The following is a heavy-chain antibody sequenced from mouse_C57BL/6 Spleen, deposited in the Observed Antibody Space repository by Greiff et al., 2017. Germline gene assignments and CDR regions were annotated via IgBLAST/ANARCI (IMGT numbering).Heavy chain of an antibody. V-gene: IGHV7-3*01. J-gene: IGHJ4*01. Sequence: EVKLMESGGGLVQPGGSLSLSCAASGFTFTDYYMSWVRQPPGKALEWLGFIRNKANGYTTEYSASVKGRFTISRDNSQSILYLQMNALRAEDSATYYCARFHPRDAMDYWGQGTSVTVSS. CDR3: ARFHPRDAMDY. CDR1: GFTFTDYY. CDR2: IRNKANGYTT.